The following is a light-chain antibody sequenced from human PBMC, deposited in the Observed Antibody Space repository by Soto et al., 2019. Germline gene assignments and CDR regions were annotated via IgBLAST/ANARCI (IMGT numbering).Light chain of an antibody. J-gene: IGLJ7*01. V-gene: IGLV7-46*01. Sequence: QAVVTQEPSLTVSPGGTVTLTCASSTGAVTSGHYPYWFQQKPGQAPRTLIYDTSNKKSWTPARFSGSLHGGKATLTLSGAQPEDEADYYCLISYPGTRAVFGGGSQLTVL. CDR2: DTS. CDR1: TGAVTSGHY. CDR3: LISYPGTRAV.